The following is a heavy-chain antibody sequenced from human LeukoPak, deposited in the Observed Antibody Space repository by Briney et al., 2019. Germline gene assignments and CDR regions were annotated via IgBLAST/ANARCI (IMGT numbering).Heavy chain of an antibody. V-gene: IGHV4-39*01. Sequence: SETLSLTCTVSGGSISSSSYYWGWIRQPPGKGLEWIGSIYYSGSTYYNPSLKSRVTKSVDTSKNQFSLKVSSMSAADTAVYYCARQRFGELWLHAFDYWGQGTLVTVAS. J-gene: IGHJ4*02. CDR3: ARQRFGELWLHAFDY. D-gene: IGHD3-10*01. CDR1: GGSISSSSYY. CDR2: IYYSGST.